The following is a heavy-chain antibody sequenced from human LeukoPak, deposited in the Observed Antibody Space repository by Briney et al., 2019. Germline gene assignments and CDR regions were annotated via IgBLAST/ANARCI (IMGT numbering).Heavy chain of an antibody. CDR1: GYTFTGYY. J-gene: IGHJ5*02. CDR2: INPNSGGT. Sequence: GASVKVSCKASGYTFTGYYMHWVRQAPGQGLEWMGWINPNSGGTNYAQKFQGRVTMTRDTSISTAYMELSRLRSDDTAVSYCAREKRVAGSRGGFDPWGQGTLVNVSS. V-gene: IGHV1-2*02. CDR3: AREKRVAGSRGGFDP. D-gene: IGHD6-19*01.